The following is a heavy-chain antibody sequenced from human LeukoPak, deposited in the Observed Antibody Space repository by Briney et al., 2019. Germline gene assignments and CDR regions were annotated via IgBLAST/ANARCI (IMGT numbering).Heavy chain of an antibody. D-gene: IGHD3-10*01. Sequence: SETLSLTCTVSGGSISPYYWSWIRQPAGKGLGWIGRIYSSGNTDYNPSLKGRVTISVDKSKNQFSLKLSSVTAADTAVYYCAREGSGSYHNVVFDFWGQGTLVTVSS. CDR3: AREGSGSYHNVVFDF. J-gene: IGHJ4*02. CDR1: GGSISPYY. CDR2: IYSSGNT. V-gene: IGHV4-4*07.